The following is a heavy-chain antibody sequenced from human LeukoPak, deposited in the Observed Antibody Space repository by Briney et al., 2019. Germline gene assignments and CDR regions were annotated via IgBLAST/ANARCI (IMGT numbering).Heavy chain of an antibody. J-gene: IGHJ6*02. CDR2: MNPTSGNT. Sequence: GASVKVSCKASGYTFTSYDINWVRQATGQGLEWMGWMNPTSGNTGYAQKFQGRDTMTRNTSISTAYMELSSLRSEDTAVYYCARGRFQDFGDYYYGMDVWGQGTTVTVSS. CDR1: GYTFTSYD. D-gene: IGHD3-10*01. V-gene: IGHV1-8*01. CDR3: ARGRFQDFGDYYYGMDV.